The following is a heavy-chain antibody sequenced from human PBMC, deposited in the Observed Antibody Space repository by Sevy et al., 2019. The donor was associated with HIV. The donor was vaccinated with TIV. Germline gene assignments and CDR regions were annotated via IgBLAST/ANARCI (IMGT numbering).Heavy chain of an antibody. Sequence: GGSLRLSCAASGFTFSSYEMIWVRQAPGRGLEWVSYISNTGRTLSYSDSVRGRFTVSRDNAKNSLYLHMNSLRAEDAATYYCARDLPPSATTVAHFDYWGRGTLVTVSS. J-gene: IGHJ4*02. CDR3: ARDLPPSATTVAHFDY. V-gene: IGHV3-48*03. D-gene: IGHD4-17*01. CDR2: ISNTGRTL. CDR1: GFTFSSYE.